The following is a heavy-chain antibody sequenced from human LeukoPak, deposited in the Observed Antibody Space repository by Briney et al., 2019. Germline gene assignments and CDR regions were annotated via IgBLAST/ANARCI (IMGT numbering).Heavy chain of an antibody. J-gene: IGHJ3*02. CDR3: ARDLRGSGSYYGAFDI. V-gene: IGHV1-3*01. CDR1: GYTFTSYA. CDR2: INAGNGNT. Sequence: ASVKVSCKASGYTFTSYAMHWVRQAPGQRLEWMGWINAGNGNTKYSQKFQGRVTITRDTSASTAYMELSSLRSEDTAVYYCARDLRGSGSYYGAFDIWGQGTMVTVSS. D-gene: IGHD3-10*01.